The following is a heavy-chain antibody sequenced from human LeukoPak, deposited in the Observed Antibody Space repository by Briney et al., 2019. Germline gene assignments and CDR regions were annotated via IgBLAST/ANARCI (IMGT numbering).Heavy chain of an antibody. CDR1: GFTFNNYD. D-gene: IGHD5-24*01. CDR2: ISISSDI. CDR3: AINHRDGYSELGY. V-gene: IGHV3-69-1*01. J-gene: IGHJ4*02. Sequence: GGSLRLSCAASGFTFNNYDMNWVRQAPGKGLEWVSSISISSDIYYADSVKGRFTISRDNAKNSLYLQMNSLRAEDTAVYYCAINHRDGYSELGYWGQGTLVTVSS.